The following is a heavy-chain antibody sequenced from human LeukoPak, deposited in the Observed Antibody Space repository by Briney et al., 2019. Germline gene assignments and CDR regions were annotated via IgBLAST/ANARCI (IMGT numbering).Heavy chain of an antibody. CDR3: AKDLRTVVVTAIDY. CDR2: ISSSGSTI. Sequence: PGGSLRLSCAASGFTFSSYEMNWVRQAPGKGLEWVSYISSSGSTIYYADSVKGRFTISRDNAKNSLYLQMNSLRAEDTAVYYCAKDLRTVVVTAIDYWGQGTLVIVSS. CDR1: GFTFSSYE. J-gene: IGHJ4*02. D-gene: IGHD2-21*02. V-gene: IGHV3-48*03.